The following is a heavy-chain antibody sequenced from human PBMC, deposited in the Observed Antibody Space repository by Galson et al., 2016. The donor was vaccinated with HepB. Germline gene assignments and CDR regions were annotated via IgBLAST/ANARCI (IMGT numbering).Heavy chain of an antibody. V-gene: IGHV3-23*01. J-gene: IGHJ3*02. CDR3: AKAYYQGAHGFDI. Sequence: SLRLSCAASGFTFSSYTMRWVRQAPGKGLEWVSSITDNGGSTYYADSVKGRFSISRDSSKNTLYLQMNSLRAEDTAVYYCAKAYYQGAHGFDIWGQGTMVTVSS. CDR2: ITDNGGST. CDR1: GFTFSSYT. D-gene: IGHD3-22*01.